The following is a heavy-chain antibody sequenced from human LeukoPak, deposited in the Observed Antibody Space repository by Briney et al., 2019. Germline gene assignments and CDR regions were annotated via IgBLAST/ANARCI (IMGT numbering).Heavy chain of an antibody. D-gene: IGHD3-22*01. CDR3: ARDLGQYYDTSDNWFDP. Sequence: GGSLRLSCAVSGFIFSSNWMSWVRQAPGKGLEWVANINEDGSVRYYVDSVKGRFTISRDNAKNSLYLQMSSLRAEDTAVYYCARDLGQYYDTSDNWFDPWGQGTLVTVSS. V-gene: IGHV3-7*01. J-gene: IGHJ5*02. CDR2: INEDGSVR. CDR1: GFIFSSNW.